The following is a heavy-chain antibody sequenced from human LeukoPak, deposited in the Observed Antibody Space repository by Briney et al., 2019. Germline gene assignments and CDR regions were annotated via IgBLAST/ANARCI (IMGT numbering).Heavy chain of an antibody. V-gene: IGHV4-34*01. D-gene: IGHD2-15*01. CDR1: GGSFSGYY. J-gene: IGHJ4*02. Sequence: KTSETLSLTCAVYGGSFSGYYWSWIRQPPVKGLEWIGEINHSGSTNYNPSLKSRVTISVDTSKNQFSLKLSSVTAADTAVYYCASRSIVVVVAAIDYWGQGTLVTVSS. CDR2: INHSGST. CDR3: ASRSIVVVVAAIDY.